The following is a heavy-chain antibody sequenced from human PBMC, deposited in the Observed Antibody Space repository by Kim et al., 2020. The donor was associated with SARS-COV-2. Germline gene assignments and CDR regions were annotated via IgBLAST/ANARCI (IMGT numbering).Heavy chain of an antibody. D-gene: IGHD3-22*01. V-gene: IGHV3-15*01. J-gene: IGHJ4*02. Sequence: GRFTISRNDAKTTLYLQMNSLKTEDTAVYYCTTDRSPYYYDSSGYYYFDYWGQGTLVTVSS. CDR3: TTDRSPYYYDSSGYYYFDY.